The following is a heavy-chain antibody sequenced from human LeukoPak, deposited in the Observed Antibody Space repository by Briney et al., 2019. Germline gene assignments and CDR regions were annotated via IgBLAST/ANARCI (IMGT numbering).Heavy chain of an antibody. CDR1: GYTFTNYD. D-gene: IGHD3-10*01. CDR2: VSPTSGKT. V-gene: IGHV1-8*01. Sequence: ASVKVSCKASGYTFTNYDFNWVRQATGQGLEWMGWVSPTSGKTVYAQKFQGRVTMTRNASISTVYMELNSLRSEDTAVYYCARGRVVWFGAGWYYDLWGRGTLVTVSS. CDR3: ARGRVVWFGAGWYYDL. J-gene: IGHJ2*01.